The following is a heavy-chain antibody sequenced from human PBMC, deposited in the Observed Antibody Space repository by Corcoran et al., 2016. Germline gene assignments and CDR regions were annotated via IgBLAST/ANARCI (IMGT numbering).Heavy chain of an antibody. J-gene: IGHJ6*02. Sequence: QVQLVQSGAEVKKPGASVKVSCKASGYTFTSYYMHWVRQAPGQGLEWMGIINPSGGSTSYAQKFQGRVTMTRDTSTSTVYMELSSLRSEDTAVYYCAREGRGGDIVVVVAATRLYGMDVWGQGTTVTVSS. V-gene: IGHV1-46*01. CDR3: AREGRGGDIVVVVAATRLYGMDV. CDR2: INPSGGST. D-gene: IGHD2-15*01. CDR1: GYTFTSYY.